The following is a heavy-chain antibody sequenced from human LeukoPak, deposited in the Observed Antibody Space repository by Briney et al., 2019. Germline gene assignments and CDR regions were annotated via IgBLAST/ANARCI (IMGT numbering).Heavy chain of an antibody. V-gene: IGHV3-30*02. J-gene: IGHJ4*02. CDR3: AKGAGTYEYFDY. CDR2: IRYDGSMK. D-gene: IGHD1-26*01. CDR1: GFSFSNYA. Sequence: PGGSLRLSCVASGFSFSNYAMHWVRQAPGEGLERVALIRYDGSMKYYADSVKGRFTISRDNSNHTLLLQMNSLRGEDTAVYYCAKGAGTYEYFDYWGQGTLVTVSS.